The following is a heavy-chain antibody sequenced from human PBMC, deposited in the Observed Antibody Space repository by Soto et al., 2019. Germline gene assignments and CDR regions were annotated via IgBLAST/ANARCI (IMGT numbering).Heavy chain of an antibody. CDR1: GGTFSSYA. CDR3: ARAYCSGGSCLDSYYFDY. CDR2: IIPIFGTA. D-gene: IGHD2-15*01. Sequence: SVKVSCKASGGTFSSYAISWVRQAPGQGLEWMGGIIPIFGTANYAQKFQGRVTITADESTSTAYMELSSLRSEDTAVYYCARAYCSGGSCLDSYYFDYWGQGTLVTVSS. V-gene: IGHV1-69*13. J-gene: IGHJ4*02.